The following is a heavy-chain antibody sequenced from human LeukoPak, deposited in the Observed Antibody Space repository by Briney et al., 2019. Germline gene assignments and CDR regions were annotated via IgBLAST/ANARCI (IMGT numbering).Heavy chain of an antibody. Sequence: GGSLRLSCAASGFTFSSYGMHWVRQAPGKGLEWVAVISYDGSNKYYADSVKGRFTISRDNAKSSLYLQMNSLRAEDTAVYYCAREIVKGRIMNGAFDMWGQGTMVTVSS. J-gene: IGHJ3*02. V-gene: IGHV3-30*03. D-gene: IGHD3-16*01. CDR2: ISYDGSNK. CDR3: AREIVKGRIMNGAFDM. CDR1: GFTFSSYG.